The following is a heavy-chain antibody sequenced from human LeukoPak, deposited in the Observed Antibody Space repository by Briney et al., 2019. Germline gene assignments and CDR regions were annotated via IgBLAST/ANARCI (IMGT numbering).Heavy chain of an antibody. CDR3: ARDFYGGYSYGPFDY. Sequence: ASVKVSCKASGYTFTGYYMHWVRQAPGQGLEWMGWINPNSGGTNYAQKFQGRVTMTRDTSISTAYMELSRLRSDDTAVYYCARDFYGGYSYGPFDYWGQGTLVTVSS. J-gene: IGHJ4*02. V-gene: IGHV1-2*02. D-gene: IGHD5-18*01. CDR2: INPNSGGT. CDR1: GYTFTGYY.